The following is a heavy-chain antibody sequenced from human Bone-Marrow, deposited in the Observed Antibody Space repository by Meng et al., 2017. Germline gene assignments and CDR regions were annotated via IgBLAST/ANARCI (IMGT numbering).Heavy chain of an antibody. CDR2: ISPDGSGT. CDR1: KITYNNYW. Sequence: GESLKISCAATKITYNNYWMSWVRQAPGKGLEWVAYISPDGSGTYYVDSVKGQFTISRVNAKNSVFLQMNNLRAEDSAVYYCARDYRFEDPLKLYYYYGMDVWGQGTTVTVSS. J-gene: IGHJ6*02. CDR3: ARDYRFEDPLKLYYYYGMDV. D-gene: IGHD3-16*02. V-gene: IGHV3-7*01.